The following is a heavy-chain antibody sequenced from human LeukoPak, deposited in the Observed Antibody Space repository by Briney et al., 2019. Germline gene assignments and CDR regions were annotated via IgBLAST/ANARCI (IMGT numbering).Heavy chain of an antibody. CDR3: ARDAGEGSSGYYSFDY. Sequence: ASVKVSCKASGYTFTSYDINWVRQATGQGLEWMGWMNPNSGNTGYAQKFQGRVTMTRNTSISTAYMELSSLRSEDTAVYYCARDAGEGSSGYYSFDYWGQGTLVTVSS. CDR2: MNPNSGNT. D-gene: IGHD3-22*01. V-gene: IGHV1-8*01. J-gene: IGHJ4*02. CDR1: GYTFTSYD.